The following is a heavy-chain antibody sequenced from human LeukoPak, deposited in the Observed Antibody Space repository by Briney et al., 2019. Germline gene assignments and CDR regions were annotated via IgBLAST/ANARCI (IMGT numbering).Heavy chain of an antibody. D-gene: IGHD3-16*01. J-gene: IGHJ4*02. V-gene: IGHV3-53*01. CDR3: ARDLHPRLTGYFDY. CDR2: IYSGGST. CDR1: GFTVSSYY. Sequence: PGGSLRLSCVASGFTVSSYYVSWVRQAPGKGLEWVSVIYSGGSTYYADSVEGRFTVSRDNSKNTLYLEMKSLRADGTAVYYCARDLHPRLTGYFDYWGQGTVVTVS.